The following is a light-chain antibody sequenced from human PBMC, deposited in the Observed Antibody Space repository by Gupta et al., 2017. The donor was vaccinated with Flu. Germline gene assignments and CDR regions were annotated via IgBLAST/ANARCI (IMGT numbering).Light chain of an antibody. CDR2: AAS. V-gene: IGKV1-9*01. CDR3: QQLNSDPPMVT. J-gene: IGKJ4*01. CDR1: QGISSY. Sequence: DIQLTQSPSFLSASVGGRVTITRRPRQGISSYLAWYQQKPGKAPKLLIYAASTLQSGVPSRFSGIGCGTECTLTISSHQPGDCAAYYCQQLNSDPPMVTFGGGTKVEIK.